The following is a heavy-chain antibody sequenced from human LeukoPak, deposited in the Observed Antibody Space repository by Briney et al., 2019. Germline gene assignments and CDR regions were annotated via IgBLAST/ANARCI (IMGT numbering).Heavy chain of an antibody. Sequence: PGGSLRLSCAASGFTFSSYGMHWVRQAPGKGLEWVAFIRYDGSNKYYADSVKGRFTISRDNSKNTLYLQMNSLRAEDTAVYYCAKKGGNDYVWGSYSDYFDYWGQGTLVTVSS. CDR3: AKKGGNDYVWGSYSDYFDY. J-gene: IGHJ4*02. CDR1: GFTFSSYG. CDR2: IRYDGSNK. V-gene: IGHV3-30*02. D-gene: IGHD3-16*01.